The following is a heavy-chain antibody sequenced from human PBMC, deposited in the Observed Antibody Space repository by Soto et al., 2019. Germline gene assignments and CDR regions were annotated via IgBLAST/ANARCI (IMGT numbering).Heavy chain of an antibody. J-gene: IGHJ5*02. Sequence: SETLSLTCTVSGASISSGSYYWTWIRQHPGKGLEWIGDIFNSWSTYYNPSLESRLTFSLDSSKNQFSLKMTSVTAADSAVYYCAREGSRDNSGAGGKWFDPWGPGILVTVSS. D-gene: IGHD6-19*01. CDR1: GASISSGSYY. CDR3: AREGSRDNSGAGGKWFDP. CDR2: IFNSWST. V-gene: IGHV4-31*03.